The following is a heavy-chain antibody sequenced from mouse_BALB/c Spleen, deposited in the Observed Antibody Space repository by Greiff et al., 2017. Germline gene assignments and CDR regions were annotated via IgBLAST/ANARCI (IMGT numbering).Heavy chain of an antibody. J-gene: IGHJ3*01. CDR2: ISYDGSN. CDR3: ARRNYRYDGAWCAY. Sequence: EVKLVESGPGLVKPSQSLSLTCSVTGYSITSGYYWNWIRQFPGNKLEWMGYISYDGSNNYNPSLKNRISITRDTSKNQFFLKLNSVTTEDTATYYCARRNYRYDGAWCAYWGQGTLVTVSA. D-gene: IGHD2-14*01. V-gene: IGHV3-6*02. CDR1: GYSITSGYY.